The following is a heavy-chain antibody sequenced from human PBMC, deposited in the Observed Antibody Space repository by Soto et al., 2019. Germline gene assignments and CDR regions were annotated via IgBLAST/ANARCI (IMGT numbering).Heavy chain of an antibody. J-gene: IGHJ6*02. Sequence: GGSLRLSCAASGFTFSSYGMHWVRQAPGKGLEWVAVISYDGSNKYYADSVKGRFTISRDNSKNTLYLQMNSLRAEDTAVYYCARGDIVVVLAAIPTYYYYGMDVWGQGTTVTVSS. CDR2: ISYDGSNK. CDR1: GFTFSSYG. D-gene: IGHD2-2*02. CDR3: ARGDIVVVLAAIPTYYYYGMDV. V-gene: IGHV3-30*03.